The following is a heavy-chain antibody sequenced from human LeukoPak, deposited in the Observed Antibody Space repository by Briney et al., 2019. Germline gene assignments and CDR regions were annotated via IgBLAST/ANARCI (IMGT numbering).Heavy chain of an antibody. Sequence: SETLSLTCTVSGGSISSYYWSWIRQPPGKGLEWIGYIYYSGSTNYNPSLKSRVTISVDMSKNQFSLRLSSVTAADTAVYYCARHGRGYSGYDKYYFDYWGQGTLVTVSP. V-gene: IGHV4-59*08. D-gene: IGHD5-12*01. CDR1: GGSISSYY. CDR3: ARHGRGYSGYDKYYFDY. CDR2: IYYSGST. J-gene: IGHJ4*02.